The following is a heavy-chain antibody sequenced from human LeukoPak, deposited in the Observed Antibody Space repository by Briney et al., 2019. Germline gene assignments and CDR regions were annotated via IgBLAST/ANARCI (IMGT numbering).Heavy chain of an antibody. V-gene: IGHV3-21*04. J-gene: IGHJ5*02. D-gene: IGHD3-10*01. Sequence: GGSLRLSCAASGFTFSSYSMNWVRQAPGKGLEWVSSISSSSSYIYYADSVKGRFTISRDNAKNSLYLQMSSLRAEDTAVYYRARDQYGSGNWFDPWGQGTLVTVSS. CDR1: GFTFSSYS. CDR2: ISSSSSYI. CDR3: ARDQYGSGNWFDP.